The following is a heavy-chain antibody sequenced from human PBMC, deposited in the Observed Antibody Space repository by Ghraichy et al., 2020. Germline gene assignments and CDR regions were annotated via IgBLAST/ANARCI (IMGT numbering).Heavy chain of an antibody. D-gene: IGHD4-17*01. J-gene: IGHJ4*02. CDR1: GDTFSGGGYS. CDR2: IFYSGST. CDR3: ASGAHDYAFDY. Sequence: SETLSLTCGVSGDTFSGGGYSWSWIRQPPGKGLEWIGYIFYSGSTYYNPSLKSRVTVSMDRSKNQFSLSLSSVTAADTAMYFCASGAHDYAFDYGGRGTLVIVSS. V-gene: IGHV4-30-2*01.